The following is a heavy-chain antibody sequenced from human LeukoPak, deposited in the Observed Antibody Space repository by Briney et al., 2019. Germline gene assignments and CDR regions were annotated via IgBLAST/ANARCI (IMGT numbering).Heavy chain of an antibody. Sequence: GGSLRLSCAASGFTFSSYDMHWVRQVTGKGLEWVSAIGTAGDTYYPGSVKGRFTISRENAKNSLYLQMNSLRAGDTAVYYCAREPRKAAQRNAFDIWGQGTMVTVSS. CDR2: IGTAGDT. D-gene: IGHD6-13*01. CDR3: AREPRKAAQRNAFDI. V-gene: IGHV3-13*04. CDR1: GFTFSSYD. J-gene: IGHJ3*02.